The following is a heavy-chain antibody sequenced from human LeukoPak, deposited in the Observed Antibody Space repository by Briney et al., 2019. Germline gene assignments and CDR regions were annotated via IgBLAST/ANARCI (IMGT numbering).Heavy chain of an antibody. CDR3: TRGTGGPDY. Sequence: GGSLRLSCIASGFIFSNYGMHWVRQAPGKGLEWVAVIWYDGSKKYHADSVKGRFTISRDNSQNTLYLQMNSLRAEDTAVYYCTRGTGGPDYWGQGTLVSVSS. V-gene: IGHV3-33*01. J-gene: IGHJ4*02. CDR1: GFIFSNYG. D-gene: IGHD3-16*01. CDR2: IWYDGSKK.